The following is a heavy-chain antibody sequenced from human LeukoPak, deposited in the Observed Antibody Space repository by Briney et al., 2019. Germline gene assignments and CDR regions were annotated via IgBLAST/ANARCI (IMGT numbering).Heavy chain of an antibody. CDR1: GGSISSSSYY. CDR3: ARHWFGELYIDY. V-gene: IGHV4-39*01. Sequence: PSETLSLTCTVSGGSISSSSYYWGWIRQPPGKGLEWIGSIYYSGSTYYNPSLKSRVTISVDTSKNQFSLKLSSVTAADTAVYYCARHWFGELYIDYWGQGTLVTVSS. CDR2: IYYSGST. D-gene: IGHD3-10*01. J-gene: IGHJ4*02.